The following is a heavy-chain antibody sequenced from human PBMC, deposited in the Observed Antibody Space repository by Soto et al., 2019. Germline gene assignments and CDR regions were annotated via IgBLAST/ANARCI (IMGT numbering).Heavy chain of an antibody. J-gene: IGHJ5*02. CDR2: IWYDGSNK. Sequence: GGSLRLSCAASGFTFSSYCMHWVRQAPGKGLEWVAVIWYDGSNKYYADSVKGRFTISRDNSKNTLYLQMNSLRAEDTAVYYCARAPRGSTGTTFWFDPWGQGTLVTVSS. V-gene: IGHV3-33*01. CDR1: GFTFSSYC. D-gene: IGHD1-1*01. CDR3: ARAPRGSTGTTFWFDP.